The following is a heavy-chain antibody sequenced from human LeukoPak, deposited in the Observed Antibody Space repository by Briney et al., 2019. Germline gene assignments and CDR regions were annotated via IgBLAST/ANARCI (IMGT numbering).Heavy chain of an antibody. CDR2: INSDGSWT. D-gene: IGHD2/OR15-2a*01. Sequence: GGSLRLSCAASGSYWMHWVRQAPGKGLVWVSHINSDGSWTSYADSVKGRFTITKDNAKNTVYLQMNNLRAEDTAVYYCVSFYETYWGRGTLVTVSS. J-gene: IGHJ4*02. CDR1: GSYW. V-gene: IGHV3-74*01. CDR3: VSFYETY.